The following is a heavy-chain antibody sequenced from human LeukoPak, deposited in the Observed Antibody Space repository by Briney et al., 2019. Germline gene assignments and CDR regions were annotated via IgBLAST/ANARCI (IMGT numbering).Heavy chain of an antibody. J-gene: IGHJ3*02. CDR1: GGSIRSYY. D-gene: IGHD2-15*01. CDR2: IYYSGST. V-gene: IGHV4-59*01. CDR3: ARGYCSGRSCYPHAFDI. Sequence: SETLSLTCTVSGGSIRSYYWSWIPQPPGEGLEWVGYIYYSGSTIYNPSLKRPVTISVDTSKHQLSLKLLSVTAADMAVYDCARGYCSGRSCYPHAFDIWGQGTMVTVSS.